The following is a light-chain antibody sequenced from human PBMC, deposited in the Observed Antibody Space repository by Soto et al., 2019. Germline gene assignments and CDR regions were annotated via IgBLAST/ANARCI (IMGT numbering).Light chain of an antibody. CDR3: QQYNSYSGT. CDR2: VAS. CDR1: QNIGSW. J-gene: IGKJ5*01. Sequence: DIQMTQSPSTLSASVGDRVTITCRASQNIGSWLAWYQQKPGKAPKVLIYVASSLERGVPSRFSGSGSGIEFTLTISSLQPDDFATYYCQQYNSYSGTFGQGTRLEIK. V-gene: IGKV1-5*01.